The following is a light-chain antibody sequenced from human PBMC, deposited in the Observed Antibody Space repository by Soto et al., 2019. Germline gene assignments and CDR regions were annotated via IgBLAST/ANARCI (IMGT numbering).Light chain of an antibody. CDR1: QSVSSNN. V-gene: IGKV3-20*01. CDR2: GAS. J-gene: IGKJ5*01. Sequence: EIVLTQSPGTLSLSPGETGTLSCRASQSVSSNNLAWYHRKPGQTPRLLIYGASSRATGIPDRFSGSGSGTHFTLTISILEPEDFAVYYCQQYDNSITFGQGTRLEIE. CDR3: QQYDNSIT.